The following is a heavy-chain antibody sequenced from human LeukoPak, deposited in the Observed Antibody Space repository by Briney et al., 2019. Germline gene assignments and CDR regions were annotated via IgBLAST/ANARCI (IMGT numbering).Heavy chain of an antibody. V-gene: IGHV3-7*01. Sequence: GGSLRLSCAASGFTFRNYWMSWVRQNPGKGLEWVANINNDAKEKYYADSVQGRFTISRDNAKNSLYLLMKSLRAEDTAVYYCARSGSPGSVDYWGKGTLLTVSS. D-gene: IGHD6-25*01. CDR3: ARSGSPGSVDY. J-gene: IGHJ4*02. CDR2: INNDAKEK. CDR1: GFTFRNYW.